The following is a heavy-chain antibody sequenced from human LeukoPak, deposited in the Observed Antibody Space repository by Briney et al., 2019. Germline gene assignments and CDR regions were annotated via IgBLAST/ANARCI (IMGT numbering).Heavy chain of an antibody. CDR3: ARLVGGNPTDY. J-gene: IGHJ4*02. D-gene: IGHD2-15*01. V-gene: IGHV4-4*07. Sequence: SETLSLTCSVSGVAISDYFWSWIRQPAGRDLEWIGRNFNPSLQSRVRMSVDSSKTHFSLRLSSVTAADTAVYYCARLVGGNPTDYWGQGTLVTVSS. CDR1: GVAISDYF.